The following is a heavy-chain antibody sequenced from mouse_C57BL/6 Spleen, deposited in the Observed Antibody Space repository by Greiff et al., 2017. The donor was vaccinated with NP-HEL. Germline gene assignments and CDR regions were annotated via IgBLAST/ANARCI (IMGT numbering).Heavy chain of an antibody. CDR3: ARDRSTVVVPYAMDY. D-gene: IGHD1-1*01. Sequence: EVQGVESGGGLVKPGGSLKLSCAASGFTFSSYAMSWVRQTPEKRLAWVATISDGGSYTYYPDNVKGRFTISRDNAKNNLYLQMSHLKSEDTAMYYCARDRSTVVVPYAMDYWGQGTSVTVSS. V-gene: IGHV5-4*01. CDR2: ISDGGSYT. J-gene: IGHJ4*01. CDR1: GFTFSSYA.